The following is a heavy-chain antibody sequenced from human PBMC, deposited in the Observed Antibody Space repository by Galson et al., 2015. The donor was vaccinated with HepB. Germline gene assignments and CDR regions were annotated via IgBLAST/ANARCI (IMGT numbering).Heavy chain of an antibody. CDR1: EYTFNNYG. J-gene: IGHJ4*02. CDR3: ARAEGSGYYYVGY. V-gene: IGHV7-4-1*02. CDR2: INTNTGNP. D-gene: IGHD3-22*01. Sequence: SVKVSCKASEYTFNNYGLNWVRQAPGQGLEWMGWINTNTGNPTYAQGFTGRFVFSLDTSVSTAYLQISSLKAEDTAVYYCARAEGSGYYYVGYWGQGTLVTVSS.